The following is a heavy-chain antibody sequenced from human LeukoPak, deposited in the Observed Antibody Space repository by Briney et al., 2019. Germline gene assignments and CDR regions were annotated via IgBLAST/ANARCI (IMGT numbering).Heavy chain of an antibody. D-gene: IGHD3/OR15-3a*01. J-gene: IGHJ4*02. V-gene: IGHV3-7*01. CDR1: GFDFSTFW. CDR2: INLDGTEE. Sequence: GGSLRLSCAASGFDFSTFWMTWVRQAPGKGLEWVANINLDGTEEHYVDSSLKGRFTISRDNAKNSLYLQMNSLRVEGTAVYYCATGRHDFLHWGQGALVTVSS. CDR3: ATGRHDFLH.